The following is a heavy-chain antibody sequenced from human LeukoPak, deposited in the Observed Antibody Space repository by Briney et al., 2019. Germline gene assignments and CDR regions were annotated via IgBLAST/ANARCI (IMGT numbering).Heavy chain of an antibody. CDR1: GFTFSSYW. D-gene: IGHD3-10*01. CDR3: ARVGGSGSYYIY. J-gene: IGHJ4*02. CDR2: INSDGSST. Sequence: GGSLRLSCAASGFTFSSYWMHWVRQAPGKGLVWVSRINSDGSSTSYADSVKGRFTISRDNAKNTLYLQMNSLRAEDTAVYYCARVGGSGSYYIYWGQGTLVTVSS. V-gene: IGHV3-74*01.